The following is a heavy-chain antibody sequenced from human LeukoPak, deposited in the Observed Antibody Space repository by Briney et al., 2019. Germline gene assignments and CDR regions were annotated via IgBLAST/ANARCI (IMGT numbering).Heavy chain of an antibody. CDR2: IYSGGTT. CDR1: GFSVSNSF. Sequence: GGSLRLSCAASGFSVSNSFMSWVRQAPGRGLEWVSIIYSGGTTYYADSVKGRFTISRDNSKNTLYLQMNSLRAEDTAVYFCARDDRIGAAGTFDNWGQRTLVTVSS. D-gene: IGHD6-13*01. V-gene: IGHV3-53*01. CDR3: ARDDRIGAAGTFDN. J-gene: IGHJ4*02.